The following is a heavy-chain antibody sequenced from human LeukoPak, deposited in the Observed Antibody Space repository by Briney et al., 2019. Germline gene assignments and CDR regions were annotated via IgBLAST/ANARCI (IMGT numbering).Heavy chain of an antibody. D-gene: IGHD3-10*01. V-gene: IGHV4-59*01. J-gene: IGHJ6*03. CDR3: ARTKYGSGSYPGAKYYYYMDV. CDR2: IYYIGGT. Sequence: PSETLSLTCTVAGGSISSYYWSWIRQPPGKGLEWIGYIYYIGGTNYNPSLKSRVTISVDTSKDQFSLKLSSVTAADTAVYYCARTKYGSGSYPGAKYYYYMDVWGKGTTVTISS. CDR1: GGSISSYY.